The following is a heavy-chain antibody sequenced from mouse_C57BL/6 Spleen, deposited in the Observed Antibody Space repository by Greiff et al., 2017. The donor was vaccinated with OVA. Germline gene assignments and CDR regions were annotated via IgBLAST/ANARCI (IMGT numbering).Heavy chain of an antibody. J-gene: IGHJ1*03. CDR1: GYTFTSYW. CDR3: ARKGYDYERVGYFDV. CDR2: IDPSDSYT. Sequence: QVQLKQPGAELVMPGASVKLSCKASGYTFTSYWMHWVKQRPGQGLEWIGEIDPSDSYTNYNQKFKGKSTLTVDKSSSTAYMQLSSLTSEDSAVYYCARKGYDYERVGYFDVWGTGTTVTVSS. V-gene: IGHV1-69*01. D-gene: IGHD2-4*01.